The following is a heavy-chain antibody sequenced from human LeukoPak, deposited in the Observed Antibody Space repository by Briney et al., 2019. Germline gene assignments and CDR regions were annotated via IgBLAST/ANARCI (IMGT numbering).Heavy chain of an antibody. D-gene: IGHD3-10*01. CDR3: ASITMVRGVILGDFDAFDI. CDR1: GGSISSSSYY. J-gene: IGHJ3*02. CDR2: IYYSGST. V-gene: IGHV4-39*01. Sequence: SETLSLTCTVSGGSISSSSYYWGWIRQPPGKGLEWIGNIYYSGSTYYNPSLKSRVTISVDTSKNQFSLKLSSVTAADTAVYYCASITMVRGVILGDFDAFDIWGQGTMVTVSS.